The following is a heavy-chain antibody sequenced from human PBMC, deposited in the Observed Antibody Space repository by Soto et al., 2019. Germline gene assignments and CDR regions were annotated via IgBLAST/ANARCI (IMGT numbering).Heavy chain of an antibody. V-gene: IGHV4-34*01. D-gene: IGHD3-3*01. J-gene: IGHJ4*02. CDR3: AREGGYYSYYFDY. CDR1: GGSFSGYY. CDR2: INHSGST. Sequence: PSETLSLTCAVYGGSFSGYYWSWIRQPPGKGLEWIGEINHSGSTNYNPSLKSRVTISVDTSKNQFSLKLSSVTAADTAVYYCAREGGYYSYYFDYWGQGTLVTVSS.